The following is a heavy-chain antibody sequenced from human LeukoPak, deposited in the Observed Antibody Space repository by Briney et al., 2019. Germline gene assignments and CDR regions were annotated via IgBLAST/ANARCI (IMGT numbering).Heavy chain of an antibody. D-gene: IGHD3-22*01. Sequence: SETLSLTCTVSGGSISSSSYYWGWIRQPPGKGLEWIGSIYYSGSTYYNPSLKSRVTISVDTSKNQFSLKLSSVTAADTAVYYCARHGRSGYPFDAFDIRGQGTMVTVSS. CDR2: IYYSGST. CDR3: ARHGRSGYPFDAFDI. CDR1: GGSISSSSYY. V-gene: IGHV4-39*01. J-gene: IGHJ3*02.